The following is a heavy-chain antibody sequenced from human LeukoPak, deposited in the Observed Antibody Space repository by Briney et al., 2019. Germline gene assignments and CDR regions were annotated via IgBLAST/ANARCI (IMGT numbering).Heavy chain of an antibody. CDR2: IYTSGST. V-gene: IGHV4-4*07. CDR3: ATLYNWNGVGYMDV. CDR1: GGSISSYY. J-gene: IGHJ6*03. Sequence: SETLSLTCTVSGGSISSYYWSWIRQPAGKGLEWIGRIYTSGSTNYNPSLKSRVTMSVDTSKNQFSLKLSSVTAADTAVYYCATLYNWNGVGYMDVWGKGTTVTVSS. D-gene: IGHD1-1*01.